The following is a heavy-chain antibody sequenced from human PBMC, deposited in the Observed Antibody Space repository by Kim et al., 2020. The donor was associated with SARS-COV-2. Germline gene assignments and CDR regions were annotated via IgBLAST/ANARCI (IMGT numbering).Heavy chain of an antibody. Sequence: ESVKGRFTSARDNAKNSLYLQMNSLRAEDTAVYYCARRRISKQQLNWFDPWGQGTLVTVSS. V-gene: IGHV3-7*01. CDR3: ARRRISKQQLNWFDP. D-gene: IGHD6-13*01. J-gene: IGHJ5*02.